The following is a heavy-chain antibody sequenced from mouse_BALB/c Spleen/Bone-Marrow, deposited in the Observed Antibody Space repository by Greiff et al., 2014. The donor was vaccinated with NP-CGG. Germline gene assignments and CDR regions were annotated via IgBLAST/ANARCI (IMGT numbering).Heavy chain of an antibody. CDR2: IDPSDSET. CDR3: VRKYGKGGDH. D-gene: IGHD2-10*02. Sequence: ESGAEPVRPGASVKLSCKASGYTFTGYWMNWVKQRPGQGLEWIGMIDPSDSETHYNEMFKDEATLTVDKSSSTVYMQFSGLTSEDSAVYYCVRKYGKGGDHWGQGTTLTVSS. CDR1: GYTFTGYW. J-gene: IGHJ2*01. V-gene: IGHV1-61*01.